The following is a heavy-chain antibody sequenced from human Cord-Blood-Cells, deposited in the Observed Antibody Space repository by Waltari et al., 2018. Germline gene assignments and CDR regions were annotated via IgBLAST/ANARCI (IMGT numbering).Heavy chain of an antibody. V-gene: IGHV3-23*01. CDR3: AKSDDFWSGYHFWYFDL. J-gene: IGHJ2*01. D-gene: IGHD3-3*01. CDR2: ISGSGGST. CDR1: GFTFSSYA. Sequence: EVQLLESGGGLVQPGGSLRLSCAASGFTFSSYAMSRVCQAPGIGLEWVSSISGSGGSTYYADSVKGRFTISRDNSKNTLYLQMNSLRAEDMAVYYCAKSDDFWSGYHFWYFDLWGRGTLVTVSS.